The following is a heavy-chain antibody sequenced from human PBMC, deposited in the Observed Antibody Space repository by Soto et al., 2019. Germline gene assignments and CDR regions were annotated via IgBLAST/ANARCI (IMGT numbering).Heavy chain of an antibody. J-gene: IGHJ4*02. CDR2: INCVNGNT. Sequence: QVQLVQSGADVKKPGASVKISCKGSGYSFSSYAIHWLRQAPGQRPEWMGWINCVNGNTKYSQKFQGRVTITMDTSASTVYMDVSSLGFEDTAMYYCARGSEPAYSSSYVNGDFWGQGTLITASS. CDR3: ARGSEPAYSSSYVNGDF. D-gene: IGHD6-13*01. V-gene: IGHV1-3*01. CDR1: GYSFSSYA.